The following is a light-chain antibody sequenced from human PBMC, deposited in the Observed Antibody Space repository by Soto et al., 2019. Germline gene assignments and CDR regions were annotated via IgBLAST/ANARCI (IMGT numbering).Light chain of an antibody. J-gene: IGKJ1*01. Sequence: DIVMTQSPDSLAVSLGEMATINSRSGQSVLYSANNKNKLAWYQQKSGQPPKLLIYWASTRESGVPDRFSGSGSGTDFTLTISSLQAEDVAVYYCQQYYNTPRTFGQGTKVDIK. CDR3: QQYYNTPRT. CDR1: QSVLYSANNKNK. V-gene: IGKV4-1*01. CDR2: WAS.